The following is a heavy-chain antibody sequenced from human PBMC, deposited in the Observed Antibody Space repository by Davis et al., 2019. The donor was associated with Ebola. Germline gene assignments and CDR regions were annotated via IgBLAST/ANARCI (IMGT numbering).Heavy chain of an antibody. J-gene: IGHJ5*02. V-gene: IGHV4-59*08. CDR1: GGSVGSDY. CDR2: MPYSGSG. Sequence: SETLSLTCSVSGGSVGSDYWSWIRQSPGKGLEWIGYMPYSGSGDYSPPLKSRVTISVDTSKDQFSMKLTSVTAADTAVYYCARGYYSSSWAGFDPWGQGTLVTVSS. CDR3: ARGYYSSSWAGFDP. D-gene: IGHD6-13*01.